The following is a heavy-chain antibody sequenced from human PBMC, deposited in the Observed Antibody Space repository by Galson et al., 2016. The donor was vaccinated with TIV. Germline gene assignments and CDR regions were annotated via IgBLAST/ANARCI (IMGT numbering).Heavy chain of an antibody. CDR3: ASAAAGQGGSYFGLILS. D-gene: IGHD3-10*01. Sequence: LSLTCSVSGASVSSNAHFWTWIRQAPGKGLEWVGHLYATGTTTYNPSLTGRVSMSVDTTKNQLSLKLTSAIAADTAVYYCASAAAGQGGSYFGLILSWGRGALVTVSS. V-gene: IGHV4-61*08. CDR1: GASVSSNAHF. CDR2: LYATGTT. J-gene: IGHJ5*02.